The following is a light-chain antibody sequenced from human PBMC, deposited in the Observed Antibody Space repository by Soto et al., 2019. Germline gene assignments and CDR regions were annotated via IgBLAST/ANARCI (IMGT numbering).Light chain of an antibody. Sequence: QSVPTQPPSASGTPGQRVTISCSGSNSNIGSNPVSWYQQLPGTAPKLLIYSHNQRRPGVPARFSGSKSGTSASLAISGLQSEDEADYYCAAWDDSLNGRLFGGGTKLTVL. CDR3: AAWDDSLNGRL. V-gene: IGLV1-44*01. CDR2: SHN. CDR1: NSNIGSNP. J-gene: IGLJ3*02.